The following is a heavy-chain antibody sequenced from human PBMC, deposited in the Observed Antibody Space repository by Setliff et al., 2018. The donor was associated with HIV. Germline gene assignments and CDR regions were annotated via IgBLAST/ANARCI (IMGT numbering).Heavy chain of an antibody. Sequence: SETLSLTCAVYNGSFSGYYWTWIRQPPGKGLEWIGEINHSGSTNYSPSLKSRVTISVDASRNQFSLRLSSVTAADTAVYYCARHEITMVRGSYYYYGMDVWGQGTAVTVS. CDR3: ARHEITMVRGSYYYYGMDV. D-gene: IGHD3-10*01. CDR2: INHSGST. CDR1: NGSFSGYY. J-gene: IGHJ6*02. V-gene: IGHV4-34*01.